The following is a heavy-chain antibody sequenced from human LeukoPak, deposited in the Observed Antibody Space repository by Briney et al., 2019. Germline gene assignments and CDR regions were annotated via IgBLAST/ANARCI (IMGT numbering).Heavy chain of an antibody. J-gene: IGHJ4*02. V-gene: IGHV3-30*02. CDR2: IRYDGSNK. CDR3: AKSENDFWSGLYYFDY. CDR1: GFTFSSYG. D-gene: IGHD3-3*01. Sequence: GGSLRLSCAASGFTFSSYGMHWVRQAPGKGLEGGAFIRYDGSNKYYADSVKGRFTISRDNSKNTLYLQMNSLRAEDTAVYYCAKSENDFWSGLYYFDYWGQGTLVTVSS.